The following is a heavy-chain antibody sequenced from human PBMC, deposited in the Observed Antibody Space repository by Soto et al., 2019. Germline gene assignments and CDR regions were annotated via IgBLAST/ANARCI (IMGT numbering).Heavy chain of an antibody. CDR2: INWNSERI. CDR1: GFNFNNYA. V-gene: IGHV3-9*01. J-gene: IGHJ4*02. Sequence: DVQLVESGGGLVQPGGSLRLSCAASGFNFNNYAMHWVRQAPGKGLEWVSGINWNSERIVYVDSVKGRFTISRDNAKSSLYLQMNSLRAEDTAFYYCVKGGNPYYAFWSDYCGQGTLVTVSS. CDR3: VKGGNPYYAFWSDY. D-gene: IGHD3-3*01.